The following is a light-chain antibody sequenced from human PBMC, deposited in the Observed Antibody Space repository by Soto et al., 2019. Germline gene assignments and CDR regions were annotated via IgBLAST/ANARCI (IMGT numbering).Light chain of an antibody. Sequence: DIVMTQSPDSLAVSLGERATINCKSSQSVLYSSNNKNYLAWYQQKPGQPPKLLIYWASTLESGVPDRFSGSGSGTDFILTISSLQAEDVAVCYCQQYYSTPPWTFGQGTKVEIK. CDR1: QSVLYSSNNKNY. J-gene: IGKJ1*01. CDR2: WAS. V-gene: IGKV4-1*01. CDR3: QQYYSTPPWT.